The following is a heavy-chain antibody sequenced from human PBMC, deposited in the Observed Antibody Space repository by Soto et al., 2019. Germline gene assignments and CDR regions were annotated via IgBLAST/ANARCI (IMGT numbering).Heavy chain of an antibody. V-gene: IGHV6-1*01. D-gene: IGHD6-6*01. CDR1: GDSVSSNSAA. Sequence: SQTLSLTCAISGDSVSSNSAAWNWIRQSPSRGLEWLGRTYYRSKWYNDYAVSAKSRITINPDTSKNQFSLQLNSVTPEDTAVYYCARDPYSSSSNLAYYYYGMDVWGQGTTVTVSS. CDR2: TYYRSKWYN. CDR3: ARDPYSSSSNLAYYYYGMDV. J-gene: IGHJ6*02.